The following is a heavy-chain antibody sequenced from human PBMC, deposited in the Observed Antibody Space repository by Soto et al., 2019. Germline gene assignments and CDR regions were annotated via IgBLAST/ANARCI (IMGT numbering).Heavy chain of an antibody. CDR1: GDSVSSNSAA. D-gene: IGHD6-19*01. CDR3: ARGYSSGWYGYYYYGMDV. Sequence: QVQLQQSGPGLVKPSQTLSLTCAISGDSVSSNSAAWNWIRQSPSRGLEWLGRTYYRSKWYNDYAVSVKSRITINPDPSKNQFSLQLNSVTPEDTAVYYCARGYSSGWYGYYYYGMDVWGQGTTVTVSS. J-gene: IGHJ6*02. CDR2: TYYRSKWYN. V-gene: IGHV6-1*01.